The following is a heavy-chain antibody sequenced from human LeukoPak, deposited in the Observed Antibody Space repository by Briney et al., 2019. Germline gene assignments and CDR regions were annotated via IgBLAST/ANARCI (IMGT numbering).Heavy chain of an antibody. CDR1: GFSFSSYT. J-gene: IGHJ4*02. Sequence: GGSLRLSCSASGFSFSSYTMTWVRQAPGKGPEWVSIISGGGDTTFYTDSVKGRFTISRDNSKNTLYLQMNSLRAEDTAVYYCAKDRGIAAADDYWGQGTLVTVSS. D-gene: IGHD6-13*01. CDR2: ISGGGDTT. CDR3: AKDRGIAAADDY. V-gene: IGHV3-23*01.